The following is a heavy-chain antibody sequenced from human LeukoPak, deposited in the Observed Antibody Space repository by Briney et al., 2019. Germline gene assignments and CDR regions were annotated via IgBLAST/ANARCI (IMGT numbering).Heavy chain of an antibody. Sequence: GGSLRLSCAPSGFTFSSYGMHWVRQAPGKGLEWVTVISYDVGNKYYADSVKGRFTISRDNSKDTLYLQMNGLRAEDTAVYYCAKDGGYGDYVMDVWGKGTTVTVSS. D-gene: IGHD3-16*01. J-gene: IGHJ6*04. CDR2: ISYDVGNK. CDR1: GFTFSSYG. V-gene: IGHV3-30*18. CDR3: AKDGGYGDYVMDV.